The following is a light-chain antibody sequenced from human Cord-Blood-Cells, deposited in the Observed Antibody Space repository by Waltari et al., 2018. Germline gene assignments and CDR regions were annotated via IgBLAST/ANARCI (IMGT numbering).Light chain of an antibody. Sequence: DIQMTQSPSSLSASVGDRVTITCRASQSISSYLNWYQQKPGKVPKLLIYAASSLQSGVPSRFSGSGSGTDVTLTISSLQPEDFATYYCQQSYSTPYTFGQGTKLEIK. CDR1: QSISSY. V-gene: IGKV1-39*01. CDR3: QQSYSTPYT. CDR2: AAS. J-gene: IGKJ2*01.